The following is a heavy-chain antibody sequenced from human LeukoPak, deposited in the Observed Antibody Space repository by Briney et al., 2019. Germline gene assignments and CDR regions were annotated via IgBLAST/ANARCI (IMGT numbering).Heavy chain of an antibody. Sequence: GGSLRLSCAASGFTFSAFNMHWVRQAPGKGLEWVAIISHHGDTAPYAASLKGRFTISRDNSKNTVDLQMNSLRVEDTAIYYCARDFSWAFDYWGQGTLVTVSS. CDR1: GFTFSAFN. J-gene: IGHJ4*02. D-gene: IGHD3-16*01. CDR2: ISHHGDTA. CDR3: ARDFSWAFDY. V-gene: IGHV3-30-3*01.